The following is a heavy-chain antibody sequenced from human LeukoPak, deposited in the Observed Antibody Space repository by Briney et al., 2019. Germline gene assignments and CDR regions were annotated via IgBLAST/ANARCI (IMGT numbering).Heavy chain of an antibody. Sequence: ASVKVSCKTSGYTFTFFYVHWQRHSPGQGLEWMGWIRPGSGDINYAQKFRDRVTVTSDTSTTTAYMEVNKLTSDDTAVYYCARDDGDYLLGFDFWGQGTLVTVSS. CDR3: ARDDGDYLLGFDF. CDR1: GYTFTFFY. CDR2: IRPGSGDI. V-gene: IGHV1-2*02. D-gene: IGHD4-17*01. J-gene: IGHJ4*02.